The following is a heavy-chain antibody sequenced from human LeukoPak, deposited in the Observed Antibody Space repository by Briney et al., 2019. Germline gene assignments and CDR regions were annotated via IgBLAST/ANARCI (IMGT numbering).Heavy chain of an antibody. CDR1: GGSFSGYY. D-gene: IGHD5-12*01. CDR3: ARLVATIGMKYYYYYGMDV. CDR2: INHSGST. Sequence: SETLSLTCAAYGGSFSGYYWSWIRQPPGKGLEWIGEINHSGSTNYNPSLKSRVTIDTSKNQFSLKLSSVTAADTAVYYCARLVATIGMKYYYYYGMDVWGKGTTVTVSS. V-gene: IGHV4-34*01. J-gene: IGHJ6*04.